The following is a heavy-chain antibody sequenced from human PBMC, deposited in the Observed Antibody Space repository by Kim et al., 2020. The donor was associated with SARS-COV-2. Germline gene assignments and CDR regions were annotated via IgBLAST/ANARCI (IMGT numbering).Heavy chain of an antibody. D-gene: IGHD2-15*01. V-gene: IGHV4-59*08. J-gene: IGHJ4*02. CDR1: GGSISSYY. Sequence: SETLSLTCTVSGGSISSYYWSWIRQPPGKGLEWIGYIYYSGSTNYNPSLKSRVTISVDTSKNQFSLKLSSVTAADTAVYYCARLYCSGGSCYSPYFDYWGQGTLVTVSS. CDR2: IYYSGST. CDR3: ARLYCSGGSCYSPYFDY.